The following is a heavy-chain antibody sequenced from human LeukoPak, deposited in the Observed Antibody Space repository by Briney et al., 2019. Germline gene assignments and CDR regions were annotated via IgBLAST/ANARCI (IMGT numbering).Heavy chain of an antibody. J-gene: IGHJ5*02. D-gene: IGHD6-13*01. CDR3: AKTDSSRWYVSNWFDP. V-gene: IGHV3-23*01. CDR1: GFTFSSYA. CDR2: ISGSGGST. Sequence: PGGSLRLSCAASGFTFSSYAMSWVRQAPGKGLEWVSAISGSGGSTYYADSVKGRFTISRDNSKNTLYLQMNSLRAEDTAVYYCAKTDSSRWYVSNWFDPWGQGTLVTVSS.